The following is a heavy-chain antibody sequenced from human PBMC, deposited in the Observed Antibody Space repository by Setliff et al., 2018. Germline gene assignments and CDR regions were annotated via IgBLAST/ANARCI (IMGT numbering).Heavy chain of an antibody. D-gene: IGHD3-3*01. Sequence: GASVKVSCKASGYTFTSYDINWVRQATGQGLEWMGWMNPNSGNQGYAQKFQGRVTMTRNTSISTAYMDLSSLRFEDTAVYYCARAQSWSGGPYYFDNWGQGTLVTVSS. J-gene: IGHJ4*02. CDR1: GYTFTSYD. CDR3: ARAQSWSGGPYYFDN. V-gene: IGHV1-8*02. CDR2: MNPNSGNQ.